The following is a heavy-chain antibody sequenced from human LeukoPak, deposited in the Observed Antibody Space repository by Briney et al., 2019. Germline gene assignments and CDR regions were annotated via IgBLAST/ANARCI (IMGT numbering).Heavy chain of an antibody. Sequence: PSETLSLTCAVYGGSFSGYYWSWIGQPPGKGLEWIGEINHSGSTNYKPSLKSRVTISVDTSKNQFSLKLSSVTAADTAVYYCARTFRAYYYDPRFDPWGQGTLVTVSS. V-gene: IGHV4-34*01. CDR2: INHSGST. D-gene: IGHD3-22*01. CDR3: ARTFRAYYYDPRFDP. CDR1: GGSFSGYY. J-gene: IGHJ5*02.